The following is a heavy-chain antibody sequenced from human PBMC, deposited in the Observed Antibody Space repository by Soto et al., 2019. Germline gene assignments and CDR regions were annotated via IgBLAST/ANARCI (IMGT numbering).Heavy chain of an antibody. D-gene: IGHD5-18*01. V-gene: IGHV3-21*01. Sequence: EVQLVESGGGLVKPGGSLRLSCAASGFTFSSYSMNWVRQAPGKGLEWVSSISSSSSYIYYADSVKGRFTISRDNAKNSLYLQMNSLRAEDTAVYYCAHIRRYSYGPDAFDIWGQGTMVTVSS. CDR1: GFTFSSYS. J-gene: IGHJ3*02. CDR3: AHIRRYSYGPDAFDI. CDR2: ISSSSSYI.